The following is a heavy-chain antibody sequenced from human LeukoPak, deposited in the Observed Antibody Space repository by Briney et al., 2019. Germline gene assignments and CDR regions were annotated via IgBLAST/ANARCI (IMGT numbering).Heavy chain of an antibody. Sequence: PSETLSLTCAVYGGSFSGYYWSWLRQPPGKGLEWLGEINHSGSTNYNPSLKSRVTISVDTSKNQFSLKLSSVTAADTAVYYCARHVEMATIGDFDYWGQGTLATVSS. D-gene: IGHD5-24*01. CDR1: GGSFSGYY. V-gene: IGHV4-34*01. J-gene: IGHJ4*02. CDR2: INHSGST. CDR3: ARHVEMATIGDFDY.